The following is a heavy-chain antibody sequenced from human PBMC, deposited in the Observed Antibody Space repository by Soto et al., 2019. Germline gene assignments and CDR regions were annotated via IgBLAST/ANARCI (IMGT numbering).Heavy chain of an antibody. CDR2: MNPNSGNT. CDR1: GYTFTSYD. D-gene: IGHD6-19*01. V-gene: IGHV1-8*01. Sequence: QVQLVQSGAEVKKPGASVKVSCKASGYTFTSYDINWVRQATGQGLEWMGWMNPNSGNTGYAQKFQGRVTMTRNTSIGTAYMELSSLRSEDTAVYYCARGGSSGWSYYYYGMDVWGQGTTVTVSS. CDR3: ARGGSSGWSYYYYGMDV. J-gene: IGHJ6*02.